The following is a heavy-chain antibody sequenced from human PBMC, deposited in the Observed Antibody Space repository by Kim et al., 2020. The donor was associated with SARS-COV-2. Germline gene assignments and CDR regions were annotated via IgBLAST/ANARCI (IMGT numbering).Heavy chain of an antibody. CDR2: ISYDGSNK. V-gene: IGHV3-30*04. J-gene: IGHJ3*02. CDR1: GFTFSSYA. Sequence: GGSLRLSCAASGFTFSSYAMHWVRQAPGKGLEWVAVISYDGSNKYYADSVKGRFTISRDNSKNTLYLQMNSLRAEDTAVYYCARALRIGPYSSSPFDIWGQGTMVTVSS. D-gene: IGHD6-13*01. CDR3: ARALRIGPYSSSPFDI.